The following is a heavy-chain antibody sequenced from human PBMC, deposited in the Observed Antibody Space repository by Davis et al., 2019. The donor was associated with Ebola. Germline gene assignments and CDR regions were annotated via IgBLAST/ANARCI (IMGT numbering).Heavy chain of an antibody. J-gene: IGHJ4*02. CDR1: GFTFSSCA. Sequence: GESLKISCAASGFTFSSCAMHWVRQAPGKGLEWVAVISYDGSNKYYADSVKGRFTISRDNSKNTLYLQMNSLRAEDTAVYYCARVQTRDGYNYLDYWGQGTLVTVSS. D-gene: IGHD5-24*01. CDR2: ISYDGSNK. CDR3: ARVQTRDGYNYLDY. V-gene: IGHV3-30-3*01.